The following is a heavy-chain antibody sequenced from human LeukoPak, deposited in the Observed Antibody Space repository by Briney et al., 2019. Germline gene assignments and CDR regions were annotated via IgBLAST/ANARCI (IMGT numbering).Heavy chain of an antibody. V-gene: IGHV4-4*07. CDR3: ARDRSYYDSSGYYQLAY. D-gene: IGHD3-22*01. J-gene: IGHJ4*02. Sequence: SETLSLTCTVSGGSISSYYWSWIRQPAGKGLEGIGRIHTSGSTNYNPSLKSRVTMSVDTSKTQFSLKLSSVTAADTAVYYCARDRSYYDSSGYYQLAYWGQGTLVTVSS. CDR1: GGSISSYY. CDR2: IHTSGST.